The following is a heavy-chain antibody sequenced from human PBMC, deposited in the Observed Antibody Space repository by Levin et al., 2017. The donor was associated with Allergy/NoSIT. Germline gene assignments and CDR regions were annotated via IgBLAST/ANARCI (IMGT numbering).Heavy chain of an antibody. CDR3: ARSAHVTVIPAAIFPFAP. D-gene: IGHD2-2*01. Sequence: SQTLSLTCTVSGGSISSYYWSWIRQSPGKRPEWIGYIHYTGYTNYSPSLKSRVTISLDTSKNQFSLKLTSVTAADTAVYSCARSAHVTVIPAAIFPFAPWAQGILVTVSS. CDR1: GGSISSYY. V-gene: IGHV4-59*08. J-gene: IGHJ5*02. CDR2: IHYTGYT.